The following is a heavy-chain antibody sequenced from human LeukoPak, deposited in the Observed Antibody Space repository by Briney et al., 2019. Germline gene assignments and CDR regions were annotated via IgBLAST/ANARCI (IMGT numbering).Heavy chain of an antibody. D-gene: IGHD3-10*01. CDR1: GGSISSYY. V-gene: IGHV4-59*01. CDR2: IYYSGST. CDR3: ARDPLNYYGSGSTIKDYYYYMDV. J-gene: IGHJ6*03. Sequence: SETLSLTCTVSGGSISSYYWSWIRQPPGKGLEWIGYIYYSGSTNYDPSLKSRVTISVDTSKNQFSLKLSSVTAADTAVYYCARDPLNYYGSGSTIKDYYYYMDVWGKGTTVTISS.